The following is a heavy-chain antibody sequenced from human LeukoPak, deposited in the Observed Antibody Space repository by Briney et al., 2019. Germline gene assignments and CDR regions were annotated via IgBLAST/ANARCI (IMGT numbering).Heavy chain of an antibody. CDR1: GYTFTNYG. V-gene: IGHV1-18*01. D-gene: IGHD3-22*01. Sequence: ASVKVSCKASGYTFTNYGINWLRQAPGQGLEWMGWISAYNGNTHHAQKLQGRVTMTTDTSTSTAYMELRSLRSDDTAVYYCARGASYYYDSSGYYTDAFDIWGQGTMVTVSS. CDR2: ISAYNGNT. J-gene: IGHJ3*02. CDR3: ARGASYYYDSSGYYTDAFDI.